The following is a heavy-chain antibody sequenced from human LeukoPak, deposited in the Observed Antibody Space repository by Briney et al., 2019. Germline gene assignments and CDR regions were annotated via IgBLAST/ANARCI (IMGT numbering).Heavy chain of an antibody. CDR3: ARDLGGGAKVYGY. Sequence: ASVTVTFTSSGYTFTIYYMHWVRQAPGQGLEWRGIINPSGGSTSYAQKFQGRVTMTRDTSTSTVYMELSSLRSEDTAVYYCARDLGGGAKVYGYWGQGTLVTVSS. J-gene: IGHJ4*02. CDR1: GYTFTIYY. V-gene: IGHV1-46*01. CDR2: INPSGGST. D-gene: IGHD3-16*01.